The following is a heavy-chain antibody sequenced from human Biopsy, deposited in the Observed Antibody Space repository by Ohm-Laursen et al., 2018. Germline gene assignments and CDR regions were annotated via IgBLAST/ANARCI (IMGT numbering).Heavy chain of an antibody. CDR1: GHTFTDYY. J-gene: IGHJ5*02. V-gene: IGHV1-2*02. CDR3: ARERDP. Sequence: SSVKVSCKPSGHTFTDYYVHWVRQAPGHGLEWMGWIDTINGGARYAQKFQGRVTMTRDTSISTAYMELSRLTSDDTAVYYCARERDPWGQGTLVTVSS. CDR2: IDTINGGA.